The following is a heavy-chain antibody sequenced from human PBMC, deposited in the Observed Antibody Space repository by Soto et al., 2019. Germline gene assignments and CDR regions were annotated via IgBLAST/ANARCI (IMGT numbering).Heavy chain of an antibody. D-gene: IGHD2-21*02. Sequence: GGSLRLSCVGSGFSFRDHSMNWVRQPPGKGLQWISYISSSSENIYYAGSVKGRFTVSRDNAKNTLFLQMNSLRDDDSAIYDCARLPKGSVVTGWGQGSLVTVSS. V-gene: IGHV3-48*02. CDR1: GFSFRDHS. CDR3: ARLPKGSVVTG. J-gene: IGHJ4*01. CDR2: ISSSSENI.